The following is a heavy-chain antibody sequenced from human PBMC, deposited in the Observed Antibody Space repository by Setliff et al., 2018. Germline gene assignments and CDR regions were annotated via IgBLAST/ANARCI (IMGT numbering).Heavy chain of an antibody. CDR2: IYYSGTT. V-gene: IGHV4-39*01. J-gene: IGHJ3*02. D-gene: IGHD3-10*01. Sequence: SETLSLTCTVSGSSISTSSYWGWIRQPPGKGLEWIGSIYYSGTTYYNPSLKSRVTISVDTSKNQFSLKLSSVTAADTAVYYCARRGYYYGWGDSNAFDIWGQGTMVTVSS. CDR3: ARRGYYYGWGDSNAFDI. CDR1: GSSISTSSY.